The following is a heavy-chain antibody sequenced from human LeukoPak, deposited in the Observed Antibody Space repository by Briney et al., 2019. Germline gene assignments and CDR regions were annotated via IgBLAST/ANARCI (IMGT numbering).Heavy chain of an antibody. V-gene: IGHV3-7*03. Sequence: GGSLRLSCAASGFTFSSYWMNWARQAPGKGLEWVASINHNGNVNYYVDSMKGRFTISRDNAKNSLYLQMSNLRAEDTAVYFCARGGGLDVWGQGATVTVSS. CDR1: GFTFSSYW. J-gene: IGHJ6*02. CDR2: INHNGNVN. D-gene: IGHD3-16*01. CDR3: ARGGGLDV.